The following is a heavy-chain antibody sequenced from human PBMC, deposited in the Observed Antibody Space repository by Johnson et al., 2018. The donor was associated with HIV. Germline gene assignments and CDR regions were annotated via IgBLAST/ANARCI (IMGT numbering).Heavy chain of an antibody. Sequence: QVQLVESGGGVVQPGGSLRLSCAASGFTFSSYGMHWVRQAPGKGLEWVAFIRYDGSNKYYADSVKGRFTISRDNSKNTLYLQMNSLRAEETAVYYCAKERGIVVVRDAFDIWGQGTMVTVSS. CDR2: IRYDGSNK. J-gene: IGHJ3*02. D-gene: IGHD3-22*01. V-gene: IGHV3-30*02. CDR1: GFTFSSYG. CDR3: AKERGIVVVRDAFDI.